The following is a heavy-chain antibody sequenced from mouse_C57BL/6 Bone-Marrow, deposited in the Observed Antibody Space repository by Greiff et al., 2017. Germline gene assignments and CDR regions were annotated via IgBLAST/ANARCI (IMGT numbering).Heavy chain of an antibody. V-gene: IGHV1-5*01. Sequence: EVQVVESGTVLARPGASVKMSCKTSGYTFTSYWMHWVKQRPGQGLEWIGAIYPGNSDTSYNQKFKGKAKLTAVTSASTAYMELSSLTNEDSAVYYCTRQDRHGYAMDYWGQGTSVTVSS. CDR1: GYTFTSYW. CDR3: TRQDRHGYAMDY. J-gene: IGHJ4*01. CDR2: IYPGNSDT.